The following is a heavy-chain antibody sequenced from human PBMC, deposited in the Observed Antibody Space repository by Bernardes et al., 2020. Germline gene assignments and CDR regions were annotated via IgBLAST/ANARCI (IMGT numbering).Heavy chain of an antibody. Sequence: GGSLRLSCAASGFTFSNAWMSWVRQAPGKGLEWVGRIKSKTDGGTTDYAAPVKGRFTISRDDSKNTLYLQMNSLKTEDTAVYYCTTGPYEPRYCSGGSCLKDYYYYGMDVWGKGTTVTVSS. CDR3: TTGPYEPRYCSGGSCLKDYYYYGMDV. CDR1: GFTFSNAW. V-gene: IGHV3-15*01. D-gene: IGHD2-15*01. CDR2: IKSKTDGGTT. J-gene: IGHJ6*04.